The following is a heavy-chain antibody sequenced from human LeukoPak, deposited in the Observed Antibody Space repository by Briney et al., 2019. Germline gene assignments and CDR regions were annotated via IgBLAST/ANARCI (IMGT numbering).Heavy chain of an antibody. CDR3: AKDRVTVTPGADDAFDI. D-gene: IGHD4-11*01. J-gene: IGHJ3*02. CDR2: ISGSGGST. CDR1: GFTFSSYA. Sequence: GGSLRLSCAASGFTFSSYAMSWVRQAPGKELEWVSAISGSGGSTYYADSVKGRFTISRDNSKNTLYLQMNSLRAEDTAVYYCAKDRVTVTPGADDAFDIWGQGTMVTVSS. V-gene: IGHV3-23*01.